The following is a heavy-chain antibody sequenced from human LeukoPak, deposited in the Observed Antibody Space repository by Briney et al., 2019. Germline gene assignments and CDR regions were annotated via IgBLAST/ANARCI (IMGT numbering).Heavy chain of an antibody. CDR1: GGSFSGYY. Sequence: SETLSLTCAVYGGSFSGYYWSWIRQPPGKGLEWIGEINHSGSTNYNPSLKSRVTISVDTSKNQFSLKLSSVTAADTAVYYCARGALNTYFYYYDSSGPLDYWGQGTLVTVSS. D-gene: IGHD3-22*01. CDR2: INHSGST. J-gene: IGHJ4*02. V-gene: IGHV4-34*01. CDR3: ARGALNTYFYYYDSSGPLDY.